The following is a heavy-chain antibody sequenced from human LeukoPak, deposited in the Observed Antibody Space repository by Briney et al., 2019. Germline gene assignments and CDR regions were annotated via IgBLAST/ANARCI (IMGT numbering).Heavy chain of an antibody. CDR2: INGNGGTT. D-gene: IGHD6-19*01. V-gene: IGHV3-23*01. CDR1: GFTFSSYA. J-gene: IGHJ4*02. Sequence: GGSLRLSCAASGFTFSSYALSWVRQAPGKGLEWVSTINGNGGTTYYADSVKGRFTISRDNSKRTLYLQMNSLRAEDTAVYYCANLYSGGWYDGGPTPFDSWGQGSLVSVSS. CDR3: ANLYSGGWYDGGPTPFDS.